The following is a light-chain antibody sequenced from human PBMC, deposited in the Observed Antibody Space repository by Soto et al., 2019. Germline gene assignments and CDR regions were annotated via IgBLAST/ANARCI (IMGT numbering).Light chain of an antibody. CDR2: AAS. Sequence: DIQMTQSPSSLSASVGDRVTITCRASQGINNYLVWFQQKPGKAPKSLIDAASSLRSGVPSKFSGSGSGTDFNLTISSLQPEDFGTYYCQQHYIYPITFGQGTRLEIK. CDR3: QQHYIYPIT. J-gene: IGKJ5*01. CDR1: QGINNY. V-gene: IGKV1-16*02.